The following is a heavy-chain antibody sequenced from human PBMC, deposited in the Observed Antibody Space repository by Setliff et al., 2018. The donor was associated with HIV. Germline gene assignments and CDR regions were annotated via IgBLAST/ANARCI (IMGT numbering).Heavy chain of an antibody. J-gene: IGHJ4*02. CDR3: VRDNRPSGYISTWYLDY. CDR2: ISYTGTS. V-gene: IGHV4-39*02. CDR1: GGSLSTSSYL. D-gene: IGHD6-13*01. Sequence: SETLSLTCTVSGGSLSTSSYLWGWIRQPPGKGPAWIASISYTGTSYYNPSLQSRVTVSVDTSKNRFSLRLTSVTAADTAVYYCVRDNRPSGYISTWYLDYWGQGALVTVSS.